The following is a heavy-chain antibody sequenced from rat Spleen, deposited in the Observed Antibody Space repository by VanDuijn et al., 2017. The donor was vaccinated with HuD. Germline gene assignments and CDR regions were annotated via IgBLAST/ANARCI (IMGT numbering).Heavy chain of an antibody. J-gene: IGHJ2*01. CDR1: GFSLTSYG. D-gene: IGHD1-2*01. V-gene: IGHV2-13*01. CDR2: IWAGGGT. Sequence: QVQLKESGPGLVQPSQTLSLTCTVSGFSLTSYGVSWVRQPPGKSLVWMGIIWAGGGTNYNSALKSRLSISRDTSKNQVFLKMGSLQSDDTAIYYCTRSLYSSPLFDHWGQGVMVTVSS. CDR3: TRSLYSSPLFDH.